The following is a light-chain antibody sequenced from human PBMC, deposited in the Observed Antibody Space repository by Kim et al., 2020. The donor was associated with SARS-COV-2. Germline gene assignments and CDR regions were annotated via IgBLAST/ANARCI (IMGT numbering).Light chain of an antibody. CDR2: AAS. CDR3: LQDFTYPYT. CDR1: QGIRND. Sequence: AIQMTQSPSSLSASVGDRVTIACRASQGIRNDLGWYQQKPGRAPKLLIFAASRLHTGVPSRFSGSGSGTDFTLTISSLQPEDFGTYFCLQDFTYPYTFGQGTKLEI. V-gene: IGKV1-6*01. J-gene: IGKJ2*01.